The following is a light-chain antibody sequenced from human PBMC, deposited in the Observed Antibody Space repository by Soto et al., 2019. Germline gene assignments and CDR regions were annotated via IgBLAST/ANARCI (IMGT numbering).Light chain of an antibody. CDR1: SGDVGGYNY. J-gene: IGLJ1*01. CDR3: CSYAGSDTPYV. V-gene: IGLV2-11*01. CDR2: DVS. Sequence: QSALTQPRSVSGPPGQSVTISCTGTSGDVGGYNYVSWHQQHPGKAPKLMIYDVSKRPSGVPDRFSGSKSGNTASLTISGLQAEDEADYYCCSYAGSDTPYVFGTGTKVTVL.